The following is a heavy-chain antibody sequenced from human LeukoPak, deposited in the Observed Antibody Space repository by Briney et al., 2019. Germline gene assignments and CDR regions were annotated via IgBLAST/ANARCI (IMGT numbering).Heavy chain of an antibody. CDR1: GYTFTSYG. J-gene: IGHJ5*02. V-gene: IGHV1-18*01. D-gene: IGHD2-2*01. Sequence: GASVKVSCKASGYTFTSYGISWVRQAPGQGLEWMGWISAYNGNTNYAQKLQGRVTMTTDTSTSTAYMELRSLRSDDTAVYYCAREFREPAAPPGPYNWFDPWGQGTLVTVSS. CDR3: AREFREPAAPPGPYNWFDP. CDR2: ISAYNGNT.